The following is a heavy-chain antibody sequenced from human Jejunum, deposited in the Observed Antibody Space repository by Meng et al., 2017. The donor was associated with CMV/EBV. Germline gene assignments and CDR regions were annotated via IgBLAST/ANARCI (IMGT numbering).Heavy chain of an antibody. CDR1: GDSVGSGYSY. D-gene: IGHD1-14*01. V-gene: IGHV4-30-4*06. CDR3: AREGTNSYYFDY. CDR2: NKESGGT. Sequence: GDSVGSGYSYWGWGRRQPRERLEWIRYNKESGGTSYNQSLEKRVTITVDTYKNQYSLKVMSVTAADTAVYYCAREGTNSYYFDYWGQGTLVTVSS. J-gene: IGHJ4*02.